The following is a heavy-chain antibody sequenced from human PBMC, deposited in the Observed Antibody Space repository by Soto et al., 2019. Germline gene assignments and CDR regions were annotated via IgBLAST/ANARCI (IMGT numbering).Heavy chain of an antibody. CDR2: IIPIFGTV. CDR3: ARGNHRWLQLWYFDL. Sequence: QVQLVQSGAEVKKPGSSVKVSCKASGGTFSNYPISWVRQAPGQGLELMGGIIPIFGTVNYAQKFPGRVTITTDESTITAYSELSTLRSKDTAVYYCARGNHRWLQLWYFDLWGRGTLVTVSS. CDR1: GGTFSNYP. V-gene: IGHV1-69*05. D-gene: IGHD5-12*01. J-gene: IGHJ2*01.